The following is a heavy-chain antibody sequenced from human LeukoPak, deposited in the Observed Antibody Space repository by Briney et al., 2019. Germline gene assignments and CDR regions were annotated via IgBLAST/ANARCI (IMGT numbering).Heavy chain of an antibody. CDR3: AKGIGVDIVATTPLDF. D-gene: IGHD5-12*01. V-gene: IGHV3-23*01. Sequence: GGSLRLSCVASGLNFDDSAMHWVRQAPGKGLEWVSGISGSGGSTYYTDSVKGRLTISRDNSKNTLYLQMNSLRAEDTALYYCAKGIGVDIVATTPLDFWGQGTLVTVSS. CDR1: GLNFDDSA. CDR2: ISGSGGST. J-gene: IGHJ4*02.